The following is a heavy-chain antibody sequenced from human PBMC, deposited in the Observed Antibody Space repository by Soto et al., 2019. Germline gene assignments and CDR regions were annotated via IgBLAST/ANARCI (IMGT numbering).Heavy chain of an antibody. J-gene: IGHJ4*02. D-gene: IGHD3-16*01. CDR3: ARGRVGAAYFDY. Sequence: GGSLRLSCAASGFTVTDNSMNWVRQAPGKGLEWISYIPRSSSNTISYADSVKGRFTISRDNVKNSLYLQMNSLRDEDTAVYYCARGRVGAAYFDYWGQGALVTVSS. CDR2: IPRSSSNTI. V-gene: IGHV3-48*02. CDR1: GFTVTDNS.